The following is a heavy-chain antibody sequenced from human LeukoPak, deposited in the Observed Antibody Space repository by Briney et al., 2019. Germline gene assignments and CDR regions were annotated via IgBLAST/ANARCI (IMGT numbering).Heavy chain of an antibody. D-gene: IGHD3-10*01. CDR3: AKDLGLLWFGELGDP. CDR2: ISGSGGST. CDR1: GFTFSSYA. Sequence: PGGSLRLSCAASGFTFSSYAMSWVRQAPGKGLEWVSAISGSGGSTYYADSVKGRFTISRDNSKNTLYLQMNSLRAEDTAVYYCAKDLGLLWFGELGDPWGQGTLVTVSS. J-gene: IGHJ5*02. V-gene: IGHV3-23*01.